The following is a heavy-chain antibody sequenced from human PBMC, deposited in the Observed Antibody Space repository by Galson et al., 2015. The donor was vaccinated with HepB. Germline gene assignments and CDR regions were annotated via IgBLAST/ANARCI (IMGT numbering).Heavy chain of an antibody. Sequence: SLRLSCAASGFTFSSYGMHWVRQAPGKGLEWVAVIWYDGSNKYYADSVKGRFTISRDNSKNTLYLQMNSLRAEDTAVYYCAREEDSGWYPPDYWGQGTLVTVSS. J-gene: IGHJ4*02. V-gene: IGHV3-33*08. D-gene: IGHD6-19*01. CDR3: AREEDSGWYPPDY. CDR2: IWYDGSNK. CDR1: GFTFSSYG.